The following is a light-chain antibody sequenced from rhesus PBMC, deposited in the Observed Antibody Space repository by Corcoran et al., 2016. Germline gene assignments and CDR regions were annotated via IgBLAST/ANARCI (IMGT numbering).Light chain of an antibody. V-gene: IGKV3-53*02. Sequence: QVILTQSPATLSLSPGERATLSCRASQSVSSSLAWYQQKPGKAPRLLIYGASSRATGIPARFSGSGCGTEFMLTISSLEPEDFAVYYCQKYSSSPCTFGPGTKLDIK. CDR1: QSVSSS. CDR2: GAS. J-gene: IGKJ3*01. CDR3: QKYSSSPCT.